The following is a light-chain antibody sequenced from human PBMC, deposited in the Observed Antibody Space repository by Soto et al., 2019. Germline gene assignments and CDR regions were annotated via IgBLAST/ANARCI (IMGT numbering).Light chain of an antibody. CDR2: LNSDGSH. V-gene: IGLV4-69*01. CDR1: SGHSSYA. CDR3: QTWGTGPWV. J-gene: IGLJ3*02. Sequence: QLVLTQSPSASASLGASVKLTCSLSSGHSSYAIAWHQQQPEKGPRYLMILNSDGSHSKGGGIPDRFSGSSSGAERYLTISSLQSEDEADYYCQTWGTGPWVFGGGTQLTVL.